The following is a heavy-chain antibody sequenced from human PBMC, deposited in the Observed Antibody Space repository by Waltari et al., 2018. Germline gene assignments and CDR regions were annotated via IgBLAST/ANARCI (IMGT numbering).Heavy chain of an antibody. D-gene: IGHD2-15*01. CDR2: IYASGGT. J-gene: IGHJ6*03. V-gene: IGHV4-4*07. Sequence: QVQLQESGPGLVKPSETLSLTCTVSGGSISSYYWSWIRQPAGKGLEWIGRIYASGGTNDNPSLKIRVTMSVDTSKNQFSLKLSSVTAADTAVYYCARGCSGGSSNYYYYMDVWGKGTTVTVSS. CDR3: ARGCSGGSSNYYYYMDV. CDR1: GGSISSYY.